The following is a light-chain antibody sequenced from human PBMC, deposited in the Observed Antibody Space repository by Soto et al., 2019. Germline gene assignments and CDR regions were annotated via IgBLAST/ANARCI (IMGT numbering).Light chain of an antibody. CDR2: DNN. J-gene: IGLJ3*02. Sequence: QSVLTQPPSVSAAPGQRVTISCSGSSSNIGNNYVSWYQQLPGTAPKLLIYDNNKRPSGIPDRFSGSKSGASATLAITGLQTGDEADYYCGTWDSSLSAWVFGGGTKVTVL. CDR3: GTWDSSLSAWV. CDR1: SSNIGNNY. V-gene: IGLV1-51*01.